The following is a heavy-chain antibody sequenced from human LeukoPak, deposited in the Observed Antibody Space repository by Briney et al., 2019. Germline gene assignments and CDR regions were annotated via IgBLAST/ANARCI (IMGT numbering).Heavy chain of an antibody. D-gene: IGHD5-24*01. CDR2: IYPGDSDT. CDR1: GYSFTSYW. CDR3: ARREDGYNLTVFNY. V-gene: IGHV5-51*01. Sequence: GESLKISCKGSGYSFTSYWIDWVRQIPGKGLEWMGIIYPGDSDTRYSPSFQGQVTISADKSISTAYLQWSSLKASDTAVYYCARREDGYNLTVFNYWGQGTLVTVSS. J-gene: IGHJ4*02.